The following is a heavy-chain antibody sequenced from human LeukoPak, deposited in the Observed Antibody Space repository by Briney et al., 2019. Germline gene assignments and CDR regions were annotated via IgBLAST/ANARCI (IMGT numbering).Heavy chain of an antibody. V-gene: IGHV3-30*04. CDR1: GFTFSSYA. CDR2: ISYDGSNK. CDR3: ARDLSQWFGELFPPRFDAFDI. Sequence: QPGRSLRLSCAASGFTFSSYAMHWVRQAPGKGLEGVAVISYDGSNKYYADSVKGRFTISRDNSKNKMYLQMNSLRAEDTAVYYCARDLSQWFGELFPPRFDAFDIWGQGTMVTVSS. D-gene: IGHD3-10*01. J-gene: IGHJ3*02.